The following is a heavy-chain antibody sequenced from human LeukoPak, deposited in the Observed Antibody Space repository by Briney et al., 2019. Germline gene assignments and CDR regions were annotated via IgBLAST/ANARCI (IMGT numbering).Heavy chain of an antibody. CDR3: ARPSRGYSYGLDY. CDR1: GYTFTGYY. D-gene: IGHD5-18*01. J-gene: IGHJ4*02. V-gene: IGHV1-2*02. CDR2: INPNSGGT. Sequence: VASVKVSCKASGYTFTGYYMHWVRQAPGQGLEWMGWINPNSGGTNYAQKFQGRVTMTRDTSISTAYMELSRLRFDDTAVYYCARPSRGYSYGLDYWGQGTLVTVSS.